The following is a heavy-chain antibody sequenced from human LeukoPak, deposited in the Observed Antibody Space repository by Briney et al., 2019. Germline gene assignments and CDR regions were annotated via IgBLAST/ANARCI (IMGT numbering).Heavy chain of an antibody. Sequence: GGSLRLSCAASGFTFSSYAMSWVRQAPGKGLEWVSYISSSGSTIYYADSVKGRFTISRDNAKNSLYLQMNSLRAEDTAVYYCARWGVSGYEEFDPWGQGTLVTVSS. CDR2: ISSSGSTI. CDR3: ARWGVSGYEEFDP. J-gene: IGHJ5*02. CDR1: GFTFSSYA. D-gene: IGHD2-15*01. V-gene: IGHV3-48*04.